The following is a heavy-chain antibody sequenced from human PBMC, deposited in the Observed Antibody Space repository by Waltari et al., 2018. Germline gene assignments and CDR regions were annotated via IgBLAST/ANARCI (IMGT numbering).Heavy chain of an antibody. Sequence: QLQLQESGPGLVKPSETLSLTCTVSGGSISSSSYYWGWSRQPPGKGLEWSGSIYYSGRNYNNPSLKSRDTIPVDTSKNQFSLKLSAVTAADTAVYYWARVCGGDCLEYFQHWGQGTLVTVSS. CDR3: ARVCGGDCLEYFQH. CDR2: IYYSGRN. J-gene: IGHJ1*01. V-gene: IGHV4-39*07. CDR1: GGSISSSSYY. D-gene: IGHD2-21*01.